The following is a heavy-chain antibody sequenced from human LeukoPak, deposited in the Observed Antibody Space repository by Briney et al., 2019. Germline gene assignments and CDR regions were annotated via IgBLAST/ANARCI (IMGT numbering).Heavy chain of an antibody. J-gene: IGHJ4*02. D-gene: IGHD3-3*01. CDR2: ISAYNGNT. Sequence: ASVKVSCKASGYTFTSYGISWVRQAPGQGLEWMGWISAYNGNTNYAQKLQGRVTMTTDTSTSTAYMELSRLRSDDTAVYYCARDQSTIFGVASWYFDYWGQGTLVTVSS. CDR3: ARDQSTIFGVASWYFDY. CDR1: GYTFTSYG. V-gene: IGHV1-18*01.